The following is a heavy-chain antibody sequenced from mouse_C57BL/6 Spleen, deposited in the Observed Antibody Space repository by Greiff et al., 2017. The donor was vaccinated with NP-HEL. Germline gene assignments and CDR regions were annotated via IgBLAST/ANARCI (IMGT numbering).Heavy chain of an antibody. V-gene: IGHV1-82*01. Sequence: ESGPELVKPGASVKISCKASGYAFSSSWMNWVKQRPGKGLEWIGRIYPGDGDTNYNGKFKGKATLTADKSSSTAYMQLSSLTSEDSAVYFCARRGYDYDYAMDYWGQGTSVTVSS. CDR1: GYAFSSSW. CDR2: IYPGDGDT. J-gene: IGHJ4*01. D-gene: IGHD2-4*01. CDR3: ARRGYDYDYAMDY.